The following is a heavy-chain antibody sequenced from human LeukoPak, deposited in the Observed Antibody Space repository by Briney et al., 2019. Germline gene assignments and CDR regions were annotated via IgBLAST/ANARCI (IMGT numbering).Heavy chain of an antibody. D-gene: IGHD6-13*01. CDR3: ARITAAAGFYYYYYYYMDV. CDR2: INPSGST. V-gene: IGHV4-34*01. Sequence: PSETLSLTCAVYGGSFSGYYWSWIRQPPGKGLEWIGEINPSGSTNYNPSLKSRVTISVDTSKNQFSLKLSSVTAADTAVYYCARITAAAGFYYYYYYYMDVWGKGTTVTVSS. CDR1: GGSFSGYY. J-gene: IGHJ6*03.